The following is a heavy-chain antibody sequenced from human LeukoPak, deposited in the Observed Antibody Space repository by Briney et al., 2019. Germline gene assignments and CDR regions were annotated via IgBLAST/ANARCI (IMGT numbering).Heavy chain of an antibody. CDR2: INWNGGST. V-gene: IGHV3-20*04. CDR3: ARGTAGGMDV. J-gene: IGHJ6*02. Sequence: GGSLRLSCAASGFNFDDYGMSWVRQAPGKGLEWVSGINWNGGSTGYADSLKGRFTISRDNAKNTLYLQMNSLRAEDTAVYYCARGTAGGMDVWGQGTTVTVSS. D-gene: IGHD1-14*01. CDR1: GFNFDDYG.